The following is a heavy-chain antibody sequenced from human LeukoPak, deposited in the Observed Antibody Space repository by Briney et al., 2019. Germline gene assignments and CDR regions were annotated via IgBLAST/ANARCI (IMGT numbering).Heavy chain of an antibody. V-gene: IGHV4-39*07. Sequence: SETLSLTCSVSGGSINTNPNYWGWIRQPPGKGLEWIGCFYYRGSTNYNPSLKSRVTISVDTSKNQFSLKLSSVTAADTAVYYCARGRRHGSADYWGQGTLVTVSS. CDR1: GGSINTNPNY. CDR2: FYYRGST. CDR3: ARGRRHGSADY. J-gene: IGHJ4*02.